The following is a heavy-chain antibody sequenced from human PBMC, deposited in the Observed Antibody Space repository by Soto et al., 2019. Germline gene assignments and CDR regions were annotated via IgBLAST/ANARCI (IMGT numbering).Heavy chain of an antibody. D-gene: IGHD3-16*02. J-gene: IGHJ4*02. CDR3: ARADRAIYDYIWGSYLFDY. Sequence: GASVKVSCKASGYTFTGYYMHWVRQAPGQGLEWMGWINPNSGGTNYAQKFQGWVTMTRDTSISTAYMELSRLRSDDTAVYYCARADRAIYDYIWGSYLFDYWGQGTLVTVSS. V-gene: IGHV1-2*04. CDR2: INPNSGGT. CDR1: GYTFTGYY.